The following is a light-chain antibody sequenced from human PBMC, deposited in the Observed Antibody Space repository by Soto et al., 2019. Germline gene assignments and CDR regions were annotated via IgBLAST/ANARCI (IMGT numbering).Light chain of an antibody. CDR2: EVS. V-gene: IGLV2-14*01. CDR3: SSYSISTTSVV. CDR1: SSDVGGYNY. Sequence: QSALTQPASVSGSPGQSITISCTGTSSDVGGYNYVSWYQQHPGKAPKLMIFEVSSRPSGVSNRFSGSKSGNTASLTISGLQAEDEAAYYCSSYSISTTSVVFGGGTKLTVL. J-gene: IGLJ2*01.